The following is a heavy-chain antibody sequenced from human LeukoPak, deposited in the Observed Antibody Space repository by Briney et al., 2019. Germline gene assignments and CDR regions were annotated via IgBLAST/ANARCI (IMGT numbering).Heavy chain of an antibody. CDR3: TTFFRLYGMDV. CDR1: GFTFSNAW. Sequence: PGGSLRLSCAASGFTFSNAWTNWVRQAPGKGLEWVGRIKSKTDGGTTDYAAPVKGRFTISRDDSKNTLYLQMNSLKTEETAVYYCTTFFRLYGMDVWGQGTTVTVSS. J-gene: IGHJ6*02. V-gene: IGHV3-15*07. D-gene: IGHD3-3*01. CDR2: IKSKTDGGTT.